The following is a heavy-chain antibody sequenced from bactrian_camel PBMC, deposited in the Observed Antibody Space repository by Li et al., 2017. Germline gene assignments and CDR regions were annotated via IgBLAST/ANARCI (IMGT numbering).Heavy chain of an antibody. CDR3: AATNPWGVVSLRAAAFGL. D-gene: IGHD1*01. V-gene: IGHV3-3*01. CDR2: IDGDGST. CDR1: KRTYDTYR. Sequence: VQLVESGGGSVQAGGSLRLSCAASKRTYDTYRMGWFRQVPGKEREGIAFIDGDGSTRYLDFVKGRFTISRDNAKNTLYLQMNSLEPGDTAMYYCAATNPWGVVSLRAAAFGLWGQGTQVTVS. J-gene: IGHJ6*01.